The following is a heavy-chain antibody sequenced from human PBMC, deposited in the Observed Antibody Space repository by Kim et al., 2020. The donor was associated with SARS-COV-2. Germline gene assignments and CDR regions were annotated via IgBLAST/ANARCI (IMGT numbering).Heavy chain of an antibody. Sequence: GGSLRLSCAASGFTFSSYAMSWVRQAPGKGLEWVSAISGSGGSTYYADSVKGRFTISRDNSKNTLYLQMNSLRAEDTAVYYCAKDKQWPLYGHPGNAFDIWGQGTMVTVSS. J-gene: IGHJ3*02. V-gene: IGHV3-23*01. CDR2: ISGSGGST. D-gene: IGHD6-19*01. CDR1: GFTFSSYA. CDR3: AKDKQWPLYGHPGNAFDI.